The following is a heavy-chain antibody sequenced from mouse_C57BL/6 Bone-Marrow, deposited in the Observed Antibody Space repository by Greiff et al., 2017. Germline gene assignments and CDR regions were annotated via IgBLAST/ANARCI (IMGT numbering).Heavy chain of an antibody. CDR3: TTRGPYDYDGFAY. CDR2: IDPEDGDT. V-gene: IGHV14-1*01. Sequence: VQLQQSGAELVRPGASVKLSCTASGFNIKDYYMHWVKQRPEQGLEWIGRIDPEDGDTEYAPKFQGKATMTADTSSNTAYLQLSSLTSEDTAVYYCTTRGPYDYDGFAYWGQGTLVTVSA. D-gene: IGHD2-4*01. CDR1: GFNIKDYY. J-gene: IGHJ3*01.